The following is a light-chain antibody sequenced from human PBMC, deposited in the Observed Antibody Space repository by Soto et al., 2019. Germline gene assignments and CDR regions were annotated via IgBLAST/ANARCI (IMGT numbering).Light chain of an antibody. CDR1: SSDVGGYNY. CDR2: DVS. Sequence: QSALTQPASVSGSPGQSITISCTGNSSDVGGYNYVSWYQQHPGKAPKLMIYDVSNRPSGVSNRFSGSKSGNTASLTISGLQAEDKADYYCSSYTSSSTRVFGGGTKVTVL. CDR3: SSYTSSSTRV. J-gene: IGLJ2*01. V-gene: IGLV2-14*01.